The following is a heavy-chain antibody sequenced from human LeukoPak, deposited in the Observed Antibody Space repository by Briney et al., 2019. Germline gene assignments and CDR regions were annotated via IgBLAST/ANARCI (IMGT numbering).Heavy chain of an antibody. CDR2: ISYDGSNK. J-gene: IGHJ4*02. D-gene: IGHD3-22*01. CDR1: GFTFSSYA. V-gene: IGHV3-30-3*01. Sequence: GRSLRLSCAASGFTFSSYAMHWVRQAPGKGLERVAVISYDGSNKYYADSVKGRFTISRDNSKNTLYLQMNSLRAEDTAVYYCARGVDYYENSGTIDYWGQGTLVTVSS. CDR3: ARGVDYYENSGTIDY.